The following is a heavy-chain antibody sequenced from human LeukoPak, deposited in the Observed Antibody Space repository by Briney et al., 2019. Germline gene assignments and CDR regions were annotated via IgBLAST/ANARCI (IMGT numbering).Heavy chain of an antibody. CDR3: ARVNSPYSSSWGPFDY. V-gene: IGHV1-69*13. CDR2: IIPIFGTA. CDR1: GGTFSSYA. D-gene: IGHD6-13*01. Sequence: ASVKVSCKASGGTFSSYAISWVRQAPGQGLEWMGGIIPIFGTANYAQKFQGRVTITADESTSTAYMELSSLRSEDTAVYYCARVNSPYSSSWGPFDYWGQGTLVTVSS. J-gene: IGHJ4*02.